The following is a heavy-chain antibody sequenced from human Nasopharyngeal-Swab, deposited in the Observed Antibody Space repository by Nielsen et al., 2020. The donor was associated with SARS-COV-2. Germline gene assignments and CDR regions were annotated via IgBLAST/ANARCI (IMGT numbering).Heavy chain of an antibody. CDR2: IKQDGSEK. V-gene: IGHV3-7*01. CDR1: GFTFSSYW. CDR3: ARDPIYGDSYFDY. D-gene: IGHD4-17*01. J-gene: IGHJ4*02. Sequence: GESLKISCAASGFTFSSYWMSWVRQAPGKGLEWVANIKQDGSEKYYVDSVKGRFTISRDKAKNSLYLQMNILRAEDTAVYYCARDPIYGDSYFDYWGQGTLVTVSS.